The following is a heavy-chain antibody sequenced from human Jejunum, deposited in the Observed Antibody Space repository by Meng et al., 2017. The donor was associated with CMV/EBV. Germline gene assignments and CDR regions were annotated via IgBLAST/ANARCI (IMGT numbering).Heavy chain of an antibody. CDR2: IYYSGST. J-gene: IGHJ5*02. V-gene: IGHV4-59*01. D-gene: IGHD3-3*01. CDR1: GGSINSYY. Sequence: GGSINSYYWSWIRQPPGKGLERIGDIYYSGSTNYNPSFKSRVTISVDTSKNQFSLNLRSVTPADTAVYYCARGGGRGYYRNWLDPWGQGILVTVSS. CDR3: ARGGGRGYYRNWLDP.